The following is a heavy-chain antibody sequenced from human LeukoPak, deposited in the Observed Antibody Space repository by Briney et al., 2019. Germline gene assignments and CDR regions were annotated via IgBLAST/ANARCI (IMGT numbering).Heavy chain of an antibody. CDR1: GYTFTAYY. D-gene: IGHD5-24*01. J-gene: IGHJ4*02. CDR3: ARDKGRDGYTAFDY. CDR2: INPNSGDK. Sequence: ASVKVSCKASGYTFTAYYMHWVRQAPGQGLEWMGRINPNSGDKNYAQKFQGRVTITRDTSISTAYMELSRLRSDDTAVYYCARDKGRDGYTAFDYWGQGTLVTVSS. V-gene: IGHV1-2*06.